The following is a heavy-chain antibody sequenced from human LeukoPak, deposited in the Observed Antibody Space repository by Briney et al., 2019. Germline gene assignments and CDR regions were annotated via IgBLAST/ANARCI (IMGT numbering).Heavy chain of an antibody. CDR1: RYSISSAYY. J-gene: IGHJ4*02. CDR3: AKSGGYGLIDY. D-gene: IGHD1-26*01. V-gene: IGHV4-38-2*02. CDR2: IYYSGST. Sequence: SETLSLTCSVSRYSISSAYYWGWIRQPPGKGLEWIGNIYYSGSTYYNESLESRVTISIDTSKNQFSLKLNSVTAADTAMYYCAKSGGYGLIDYWGQGTLVTVSS.